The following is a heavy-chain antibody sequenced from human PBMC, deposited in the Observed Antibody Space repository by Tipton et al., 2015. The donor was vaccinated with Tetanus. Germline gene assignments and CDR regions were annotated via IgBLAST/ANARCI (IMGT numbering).Heavy chain of an antibody. CDR2: INPNSGGT. D-gene: IGHD4-17*01. CDR1: GYTFTGYY. Sequence: QVQLVQSGAEVKKPGASVKVSCKASGYTFTGYYMHWVRQAPGQWLEWMGWINPNSGGTNYAQKFQGWVTMTRDTSISTAYMELSRLRSDDTAVYYCARDPGAPEDYYYGIDVWGQGTTVTVSS. CDR3: ARDPGAPEDYYYGIDV. V-gene: IGHV1-2*04. J-gene: IGHJ6*02.